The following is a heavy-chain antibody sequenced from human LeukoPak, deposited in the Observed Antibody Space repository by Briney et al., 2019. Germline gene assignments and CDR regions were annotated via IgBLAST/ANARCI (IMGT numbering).Heavy chain of an antibody. CDR2: VSSNGDTT. D-gene: IGHD3-9*01. V-gene: IGHV3-64D*06. J-gene: IGHJ4*02. CDR1: GFTFSRYA. CDR3: VKESTLTDIQGYFDY. Sequence: GGSLRLSCSASGFTFSRYAVHWVRQAPGKGLQFVSTVSSNGDTTFYANSVKGRFSISRDNSKNTLYLQMISLRAEDTAVYHCVKESTLTDIQGYFDYWGQGTLVTVSS.